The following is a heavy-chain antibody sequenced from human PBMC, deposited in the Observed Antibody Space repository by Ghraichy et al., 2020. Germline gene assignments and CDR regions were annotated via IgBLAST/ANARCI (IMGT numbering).Heavy chain of an antibody. CDR3: ARDFFAIFGVVTSNWFDP. CDR1: GFTFSSYS. D-gene: IGHD3-3*01. V-gene: IGHV3-21*01. Sequence: GGSLRLSCAASGFTFSSYSMNWVRQAPGKGLEWVSSISSSSSYIYYADSVKGRFTISRDNAKNSLYLQMNSLRAEDTAVYYCARDFFAIFGVVTSNWFDPWGQGTLVTVSS. CDR2: ISSSSSYI. J-gene: IGHJ5*02.